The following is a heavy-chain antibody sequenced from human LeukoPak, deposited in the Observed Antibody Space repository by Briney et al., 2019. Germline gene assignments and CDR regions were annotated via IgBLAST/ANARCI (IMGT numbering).Heavy chain of an antibody. CDR3: AKGDIVVESGGGKFYPLDAFDI. CDR1: GFTVSSNY. J-gene: IGHJ3*02. Sequence: PGGSLRLSCAASGFTVSSNYMSWVRQAPGKGLEWVSVIYSGGSTYYADSVKGRFTISRDNSKNTLYLQMNSLRTEDTAVYYCAKGDIVVESGGGKFYPLDAFDIWGQGTMVTVSS. CDR2: IYSGGST. V-gene: IGHV3-66*01. D-gene: IGHD2-2*01.